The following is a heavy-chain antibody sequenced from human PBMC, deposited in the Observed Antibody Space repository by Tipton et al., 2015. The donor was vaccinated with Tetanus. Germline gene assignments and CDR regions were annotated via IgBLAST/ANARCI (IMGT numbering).Heavy chain of an antibody. D-gene: IGHD3-22*01. J-gene: IGHJ4*02. Sequence: LRLSCAVYGGSFSGYYWSWIRQPPGKGLEWIGEINHSGSTNYNPSLKSRVAISVDTSKNQFSLKLSSVTAADTAVYYCARGHGHYDSSGYPNTPTQRTRYFDYWGQGTLVTVSS. CDR3: ARGHGHYDSSGYPNTPTQRTRYFDY. CDR2: INHSGST. V-gene: IGHV4-34*01. CDR1: GGSFSGYY.